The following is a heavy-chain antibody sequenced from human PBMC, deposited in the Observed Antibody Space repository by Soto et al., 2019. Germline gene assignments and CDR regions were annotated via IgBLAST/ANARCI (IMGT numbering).Heavy chain of an antibody. CDR2: ISAYNGNT. V-gene: IGHV1-18*01. CDR1: GYTFTSYG. J-gene: IGHJ3*02. CDR3: ARDNRGWERLAGSAFDI. Sequence: GASVKVSCKASGYTFTSYGISWVRQAPGQGLEWMGWISAYNGNTNYAQKLQGRVTMTTDTSTSTAYVELRSLRSDDTAVYYCARDNRGWERLAGSAFDIWGQGTMVTVSS. D-gene: IGHD1-26*01.